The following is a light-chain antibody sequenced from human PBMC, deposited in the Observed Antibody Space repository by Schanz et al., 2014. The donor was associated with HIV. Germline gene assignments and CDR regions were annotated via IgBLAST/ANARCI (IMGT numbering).Light chain of an antibody. CDR3: SSYTSSIVV. CDR1: SGDIGYY. Sequence: QSVLTQPPSASGSPGQSVTLSCTETSGDIGYYVSWYQQHPGTAPKLMIYDVSNRPSGVSNRFSGSKSGNTASLTISGLQAEDEADYYCSSYTSSIVVFGGGTKLTVL. CDR2: DVS. J-gene: IGLJ2*01. V-gene: IGLV2-14*03.